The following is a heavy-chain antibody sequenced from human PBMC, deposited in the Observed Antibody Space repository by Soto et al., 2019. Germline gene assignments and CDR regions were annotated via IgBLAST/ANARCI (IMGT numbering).Heavy chain of an antibody. V-gene: IGHV4-30-4*01. J-gene: IGHJ6*02. CDR1: GDSISSGNNY. CDR3: ARVPSPFDYYYAMDV. D-gene: IGHD3-16*01. CDR2: IFSSGTT. Sequence: SETLSLTCTVSGDSISSGNNYWSWIRQPPGKGLEWIGYIFSSGTTYYNPSLKSRLTMSLDASQNQFSLKLNSLTDADTAVYFCARVPSPFDYYYAMDVWGQGTTVTVSS.